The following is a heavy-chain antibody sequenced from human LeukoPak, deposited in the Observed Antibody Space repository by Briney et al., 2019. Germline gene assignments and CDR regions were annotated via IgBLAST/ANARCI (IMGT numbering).Heavy chain of an antibody. D-gene: IGHD3-9*01. J-gene: IGHJ3*02. CDR3: ARQSMTGNERGDDAFDI. V-gene: IGHV1-18*01. Sequence: GASMKVSCKASGYTFSRYGISWVRQAPGQGLEWMGWISAHNGNTNYAQKFQGRVAMTTDTSTSTAYMELRSLRSDDTAVYYCARQSMTGNERGDDAFDIWGQGTMVTVSS. CDR1: GYTFSRYG. CDR2: ISAHNGNT.